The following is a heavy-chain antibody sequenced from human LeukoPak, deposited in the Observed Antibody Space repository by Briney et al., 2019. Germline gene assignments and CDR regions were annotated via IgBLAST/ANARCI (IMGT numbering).Heavy chain of an antibody. J-gene: IGHJ6*03. CDR2: IYNSGST. CDR1: GGSISSYY. CDR3: ARNLGPKYYCYMDV. Sequence: SETLSLTCTVSGGSISSYYWSWIRQPPGKGLEWIGYIYNSGSTNYNPSLKSRVTISVDTSKNQFSLTLSSVTAADTAVYYCARNLGPKYYCYMDVWGKGTTVTVSS. V-gene: IGHV4-59*01.